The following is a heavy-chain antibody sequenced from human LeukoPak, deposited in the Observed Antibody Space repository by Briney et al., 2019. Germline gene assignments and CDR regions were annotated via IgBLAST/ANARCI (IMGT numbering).Heavy chain of an antibody. CDR2: IKPDSGDT. Sequence: GASVKVFCKASGYTFSGYYIHWVRQAPGQGLEWMGLIKPDSGDTNYAQNFRGRVTMTRDTSITTAYMELNRLTSDDTAVYYCVRDRPHNWFDPWGQGTLVTVSS. CDR1: GYTFSGYY. V-gene: IGHV1-2*02. CDR3: VRDRPHNWFDP. J-gene: IGHJ5*02.